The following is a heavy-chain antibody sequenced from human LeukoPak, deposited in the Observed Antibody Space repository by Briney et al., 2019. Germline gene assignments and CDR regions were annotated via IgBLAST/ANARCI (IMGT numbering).Heavy chain of an antibody. J-gene: IGHJ4*02. CDR2: IFYSGST. CDR1: GGSISTSNYY. CDR3: ARHVRGHDYVWGSYPSPFAY. V-gene: IGHV4-39*01. Sequence: SETLSLTCTVSGGSISTSNYYWGWIRQPPGKGLEWIGNIFYSGSTYYSPSLKSRVTMSVDTSKNQFSLRLSSVTAADTAVYYCARHVRGHDYVWGSYPSPFAYWGQGTLVTVSS. D-gene: IGHD3-16*02.